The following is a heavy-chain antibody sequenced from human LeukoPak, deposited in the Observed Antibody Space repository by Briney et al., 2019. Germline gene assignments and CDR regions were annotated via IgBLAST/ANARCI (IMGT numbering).Heavy chain of an antibody. D-gene: IGHD2-21*01. Sequence: GGSLRLSCAASGFTFDDYTMHWVRQAPGKGLEWVSLISWDGGSTYYADSVKGRFTISRDSSKNTLHLQMNRLRAEDAAVYYCAKAPVTTCSGAYCYPFDYWGQGTLVTVSS. CDR3: AKAPVTTCSGAYCYPFDY. J-gene: IGHJ4*02. V-gene: IGHV3-43D*03. CDR1: GFTFDDYT. CDR2: ISWDGGST.